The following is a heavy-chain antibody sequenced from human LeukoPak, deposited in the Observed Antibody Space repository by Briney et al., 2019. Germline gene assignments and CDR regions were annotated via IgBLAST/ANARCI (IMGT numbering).Heavy chain of an antibody. D-gene: IGHD2-2*01. J-gene: IGHJ4*02. V-gene: IGHV3-23*01. Sequence: PGGSLRLSCAASGFTFSSYAMSWVRQAPGKGLEWVSAITSGGLTFYADSVKGRFTISRDNSINTLYLQMNSLRADDTAVYYCAKPFRDCSSATCYASFDYWGQGTLVTVSS. CDR2: ITSGGLT. CDR1: GFTFSSYA. CDR3: AKPFRDCSSATCYASFDY.